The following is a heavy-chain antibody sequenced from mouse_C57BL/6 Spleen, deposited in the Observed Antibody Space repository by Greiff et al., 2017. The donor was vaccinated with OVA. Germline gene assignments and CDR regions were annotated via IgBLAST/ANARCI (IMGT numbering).Heavy chain of an antibody. CDR3: ARSGATAQATWFAY. CDR2: INPSNGGT. Sequence: QVQLQPPGTELVKPGASVKLSCKASGYTFTSYWMHWVKQRPGQGLEWIGNINPSNGGTNYNEKFKSKATLTVDKSSSTAYMQRSSLTSEDSAVYYCARSGATAQATWFAYWGQGTLVTVSA. CDR1: GYTFTSYW. D-gene: IGHD3-2*02. V-gene: IGHV1-53*01. J-gene: IGHJ3*01.